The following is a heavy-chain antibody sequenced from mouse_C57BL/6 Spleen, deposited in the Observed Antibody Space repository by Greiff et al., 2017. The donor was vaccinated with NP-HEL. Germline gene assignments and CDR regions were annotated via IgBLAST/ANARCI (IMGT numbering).Heavy chain of an antibody. Sequence: QVQLQQSGPELVKPGASVKISCKASGYTFTDYYINWVKQRPGQGLEWIGWIFPGSGSTYYNEKFKGKATLTVDKSSSTAYMLLSSLTSEDSAVYFCARLEGSYYSNYDWFAYWGQGTLVTVSA. CDR2: IFPGSGST. CDR3: ARLEGSYYSNYDWFAY. CDR1: GYTFTDYY. D-gene: IGHD2-5*01. J-gene: IGHJ3*01. V-gene: IGHV1-75*01.